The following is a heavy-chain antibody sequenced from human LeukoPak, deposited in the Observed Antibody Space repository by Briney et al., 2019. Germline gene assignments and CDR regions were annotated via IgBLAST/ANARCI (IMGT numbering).Heavy chain of an antibody. D-gene: IGHD5-24*01. J-gene: IGHJ4*02. Sequence: ASVTVSCKASGYTFTSYAMHWVRQAPGQRLEWMGWINAGNGNTKYSQKFQGRVTITRDTSASTAYMELSSLRSEDTAVYYCARAFTQRWLQLTPLGYWGQGTLVTVSS. CDR1: GYTFTSYA. CDR3: ARAFTQRWLQLTPLGY. CDR2: INAGNGNT. V-gene: IGHV1-3*01.